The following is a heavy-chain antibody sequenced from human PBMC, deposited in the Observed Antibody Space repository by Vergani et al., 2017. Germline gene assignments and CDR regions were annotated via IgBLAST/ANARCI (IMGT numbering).Heavy chain of an antibody. CDR3: AKQGCTSATCYTNF. CDR1: GFTFSDYA. CDR2: ISGSGGNT. Sequence: EMQLLESGGGLVQPGGSLRLSCAASGFTFSDYAMNWGRQAPGKGLEWVSSISGSGGNTYYADSVKGRFTISRDNSTNVLSLQMNSLRAEDTAVYYCAKQGCTSATCYTNFWGQGTLVTVSS. J-gene: IGHJ4*02. V-gene: IGHV3-23*01. D-gene: IGHD2-2*02.